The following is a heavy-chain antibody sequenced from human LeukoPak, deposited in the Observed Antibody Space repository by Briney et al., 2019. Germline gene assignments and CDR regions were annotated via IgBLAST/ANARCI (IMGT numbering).Heavy chain of an antibody. V-gene: IGHV3-48*04. CDR2: ISSSGSTI. CDR3: ARDQESSPWTLDY. CDR1: GFIFSSYT. J-gene: IGHJ4*02. D-gene: IGHD6-6*01. Sequence: GGSLRLSCSASGFIFSSYTMNWVRQAPGKGLEWVSYISSSGSTIYYADSVKGRFTISRDNAKNSLYLQMNSLRAEDTAVYYCARDQESSPWTLDYWGQGTLVTVSS.